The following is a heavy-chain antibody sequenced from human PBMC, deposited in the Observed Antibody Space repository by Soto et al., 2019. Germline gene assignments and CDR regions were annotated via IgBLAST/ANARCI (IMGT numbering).Heavy chain of an antibody. V-gene: IGHV1-69*12. CDR1: GGTFSSYA. D-gene: IGHD3-16*01. J-gene: IGHJ5*02. CDR2: IIPIFGTA. Sequence: QVQLVQSGAEVKKPGSSVKVSCKASGGTFSSYAISWVRQAPGQGLEWMGGIIPIFGTANYAQKFQGRVTVTADESTSTAYMELRRLRSEDTAVYYCARDWEVRLRYNWFDPWGQGTLVTVSS. CDR3: ARDWEVRLRYNWFDP.